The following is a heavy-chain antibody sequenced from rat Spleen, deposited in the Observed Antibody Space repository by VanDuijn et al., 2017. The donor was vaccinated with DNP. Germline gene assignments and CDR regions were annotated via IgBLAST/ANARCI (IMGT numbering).Heavy chain of an antibody. CDR2: ISYSGRT. CDR1: GYSITSNY. D-gene: IGHD1-7*01. Sequence: EVQLQESGSGLVKPSQSLSLTCSVTGYSITSNYWGWFRQFPGNKMEYIGHISYSGRTDYNPSIKSQISITRDTSRNHFFLHLISVTAEDTARYYGARWTRYFDYWGQGVIVTVSS. V-gene: IGHV3-1*01. J-gene: IGHJ2*01. CDR3: ARWTRYFDY.